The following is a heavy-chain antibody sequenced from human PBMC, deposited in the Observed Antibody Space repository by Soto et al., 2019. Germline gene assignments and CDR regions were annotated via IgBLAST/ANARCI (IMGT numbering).Heavy chain of an antibody. CDR1: GGTFSNFA. CDR2: IIPLFRTP. Sequence: QAQLVQSGAEVKKPGSSVKVSCKASGGTFSNFAISWVRQAPGQGLEWMGGIIPLFRTPDYSQKFQGRVTITADESAXXAXXELSGLRSEDTAVYYCARDKDRLQLGGNYYYAMDVWGQGTTVTVSS. J-gene: IGHJ6*02. D-gene: IGHD5-12*01. V-gene: IGHV1-69*12. CDR3: ARDKDRLQLGGNYYYAMDV.